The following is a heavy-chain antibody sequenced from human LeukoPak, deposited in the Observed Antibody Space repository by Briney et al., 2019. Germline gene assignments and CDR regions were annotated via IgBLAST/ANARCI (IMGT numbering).Heavy chain of an antibody. V-gene: IGHV4-59*01. CDR1: GGSISSYY. D-gene: IGHD5-18*01. Sequence: SETLSLTCTVSGGSISSYYWSWIRQPPGKGLEWIGYIYYSGSTNYNPSLKSRVTISVDTSKNQFSLKLSSVTAADTAVYYCAREDTAMVFGYWGQGTLVTVSS. J-gene: IGHJ4*02. CDR2: IYYSGST. CDR3: AREDTAMVFGY.